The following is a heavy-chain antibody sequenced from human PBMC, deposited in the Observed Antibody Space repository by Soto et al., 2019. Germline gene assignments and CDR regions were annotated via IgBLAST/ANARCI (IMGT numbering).Heavy chain of an antibody. J-gene: IGHJ4*02. D-gene: IGHD3-10*01. CDR2: ISPYKGNT. V-gene: IGHV1-18*01. CDR1: GYTFSSIG. CDR3: ARDLDASGSYYTDY. Sequence: VSCKASGYTFSSIGISWVRQAPGQGLEWMGWISPYKGNTHYAQGLQSRVTMTTDTSTSTAYMELRSLRSDDTAVYYCARDLDASGSYYTDYWGQGTLVTVSS.